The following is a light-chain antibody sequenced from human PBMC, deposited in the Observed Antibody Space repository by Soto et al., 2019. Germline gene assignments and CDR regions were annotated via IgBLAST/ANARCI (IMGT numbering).Light chain of an antibody. V-gene: IGKV3-11*01. CDR1: QSVTNY. CDR2: DAS. Sequence: EIVLMQSPGTLSLSPGERATLSCRATQSVTNYIAWYQQRPGQAPRLLIYDASNRASGVPAKFSGSGSGTDFTLTISDLEPADFGLYYCQQRLNWPPNFGQGTKVDIK. J-gene: IGKJ1*01. CDR3: QQRLNWPPN.